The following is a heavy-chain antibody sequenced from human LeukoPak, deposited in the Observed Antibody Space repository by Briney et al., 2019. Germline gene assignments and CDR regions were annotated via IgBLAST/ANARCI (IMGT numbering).Heavy chain of an antibody. D-gene: IGHD6-19*01. CDR2: IYYSGST. V-gene: IGHV4-59*01. J-gene: IGHJ1*01. CDR1: GGSISSYY. CDR3: ASSGWSLIYFQH. Sequence: ASETLSLTCTVSGGSISSYYWSWIRQPPGKGLEWTGYIYYSGSTNYNPSLKSRVTISVDTSKNQFSLKLSSVTAADTAVYYCASSGWSLIYFQHWGQGTLVTVSS.